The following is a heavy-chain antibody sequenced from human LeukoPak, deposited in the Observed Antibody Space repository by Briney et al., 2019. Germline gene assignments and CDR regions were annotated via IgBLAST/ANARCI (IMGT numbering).Heavy chain of an antibody. D-gene: IGHD2-15*01. V-gene: IGHV7-4-1*02. CDR3: ARHLVASVVAAPLGY. Sequence: ASVKVSCKASGYTFTSYAMNWVRQAPGQGLEWMGWINTNTGNPTYAQGFTGRFVFSLDTSVSTAYLQISSLKAEDTAVYYCARHLVASVVAAPLGYWGQGTLVTVSS. CDR2: INTNTGNP. CDR1: GYTFTSYA. J-gene: IGHJ4*02.